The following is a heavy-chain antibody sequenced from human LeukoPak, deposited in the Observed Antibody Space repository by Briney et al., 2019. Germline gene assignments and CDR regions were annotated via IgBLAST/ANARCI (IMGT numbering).Heavy chain of an antibody. CDR1: GGSISSYY. V-gene: IGHV4-59*01. CDR3: ARAAAAGKGSFDY. J-gene: IGHJ4*02. CDR2: IYYSGST. D-gene: IGHD6-13*01. Sequence: SETLSLTCTVSGGSISSYYWGWIRQPPGKGLEWIGYIYYSGSTNCNPSLKSRVTISVDTSKNLFSLKLSSVTAADTAVYYCARAAAAGKGSFDYWGQGTLVTVSS.